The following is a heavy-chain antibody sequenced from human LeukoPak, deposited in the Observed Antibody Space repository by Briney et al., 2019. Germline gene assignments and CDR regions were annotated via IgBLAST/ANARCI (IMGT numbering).Heavy chain of an antibody. V-gene: IGHV1-8*01. D-gene: IGHD3-10*01. Sequence: ASVKVSCKASGYTFTSYDINWVRQATGQGLEWMGWMNPNSGNTGYAQKFQGRVTMTRNTSISTAYTELSSLRSEDTAVYYCATILLWFGESVGYWGQGTLVTVSS. CDR2: MNPNSGNT. CDR3: ATILLWFGESVGY. J-gene: IGHJ4*02. CDR1: GYTFTSYD.